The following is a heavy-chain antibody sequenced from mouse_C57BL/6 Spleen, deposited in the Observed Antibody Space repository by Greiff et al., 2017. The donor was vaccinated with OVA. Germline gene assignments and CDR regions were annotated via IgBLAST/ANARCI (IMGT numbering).Heavy chain of an antibody. CDR3: FIATVVADY. D-gene: IGHD1-1*01. CDR1: GYTFTSYW. J-gene: IGHJ2*01. CDR2: IDPSDSST. V-gene: IGHV1-59*01. Sequence: VQLQQPGAELVRPGTSVKLSCKASGYTFTSYWMHWVKQRPGQGLEWIGVIDPSDSSTNYNQKFKGKATLTVDTSSSTAYMQLSSLTSEDSAVYYSFIATVVADYWGQGTTLTVSS.